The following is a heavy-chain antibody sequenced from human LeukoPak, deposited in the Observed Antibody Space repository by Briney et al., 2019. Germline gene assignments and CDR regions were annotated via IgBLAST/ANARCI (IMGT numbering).Heavy chain of an antibody. Sequence: GGSLRLSCAASGFMFSNYAMSWVRLAPGKGLEWVSGISGSGETTYYSDSEKGRFTISRDNSRNTLYLHMNSLRAEDTAVYFCAREIFKALAGYLDSWGQGSLVTVSS. CDR3: AREIFKALAGYLDS. D-gene: IGHD6-19*01. CDR2: ISGSGETT. V-gene: IGHV3-23*01. J-gene: IGHJ4*02. CDR1: GFMFSNYA.